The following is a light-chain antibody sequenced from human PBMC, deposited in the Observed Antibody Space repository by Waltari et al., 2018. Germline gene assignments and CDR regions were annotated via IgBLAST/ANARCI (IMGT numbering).Light chain of an antibody. CDR3: FFYMGSGIWV. V-gene: IGLV8-61*01. J-gene: IGLJ3*02. Sequence: QTVVTQEPSLSVSPGGTVTLTCALSSGSVSTTSYATWYQQTPGQPPRTLVYKRNTRSAGVPDRLSGSIRGNRAALTITGAQADDESHYFCFFYMGSGIWVSGGGTKLTVL. CDR2: KRN. CDR1: SGSVSTTSY.